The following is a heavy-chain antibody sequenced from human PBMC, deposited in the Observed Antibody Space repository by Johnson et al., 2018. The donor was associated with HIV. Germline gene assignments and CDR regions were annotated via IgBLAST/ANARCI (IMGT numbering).Heavy chain of an antibody. J-gene: IGHJ3*02. CDR2: IKHDGSEK. CDR1: GFTFSSYG. D-gene: IGHD3-22*01. V-gene: IGHV3-7*03. Sequence: EVQLVESGGGVVQPGGSLRLSCAASGFTFSSYGMHWVRQAPGKGLEWVANIKHDGSEKYYLDSVKGRFTVSRDNAKNSLYLQMDSLRAEDTAVYYCARDYYDLPWGYDAFDIWGQGTMVTVSS. CDR3: ARDYYDLPWGYDAFDI.